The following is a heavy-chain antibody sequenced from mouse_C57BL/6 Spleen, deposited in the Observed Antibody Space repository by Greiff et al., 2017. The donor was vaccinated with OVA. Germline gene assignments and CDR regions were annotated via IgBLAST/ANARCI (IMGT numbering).Heavy chain of an antibody. Sequence: QVQLQQPGAELVKPGASVKLSCKASGYTFTSYWMHWVKQRPGQGLEWIGMIHPNSGSTNYNEKFKSKATLTVDKSSSTAYMQLSSLTSEDSAVYYCARSNYDYQVAYWGQGTLVTVSA. D-gene: IGHD2-4*01. V-gene: IGHV1-64*01. CDR2: IHPNSGST. J-gene: IGHJ3*01. CDR1: GYTFTSYW. CDR3: ARSNYDYQVAY.